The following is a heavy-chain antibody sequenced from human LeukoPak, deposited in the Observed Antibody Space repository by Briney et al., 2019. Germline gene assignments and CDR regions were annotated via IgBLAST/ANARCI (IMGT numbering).Heavy chain of an antibody. J-gene: IGHJ5*02. Sequence: GGSLRLSCAASGFTFSDYYMSWIRQAPGKGREWVSYISSSSSYTNYADSVKGRFTISRDNAKNSLYLQMNSLRAEDTTVYYCARSGSLTGYYLWFDPWGQGTLVTVSS. CDR1: GFTFSDYY. CDR3: ARSGSLTGYYLWFDP. V-gene: IGHV3-11*06. CDR2: ISSSSSYT. D-gene: IGHD3-9*01.